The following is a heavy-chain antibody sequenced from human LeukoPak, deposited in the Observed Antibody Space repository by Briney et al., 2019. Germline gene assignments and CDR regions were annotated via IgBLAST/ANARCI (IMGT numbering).Heavy chain of an antibody. D-gene: IGHD3-10*01. V-gene: IGHV3-15*07. J-gene: IGHJ4*02. Sequence: ETLSLTCDVSGGSIDSTNWWNWVRQAPGKGLEWVGRIKSKTDGGTTDYAAPVKGRFTISRDDSKNTLYLQMNSLKTEDTAVYYCTTGTGSPKYWGQGTLVTVSS. CDR1: GGSIDSTNW. CDR3: TTGTGSPKY. CDR2: IKSKTDGGTT.